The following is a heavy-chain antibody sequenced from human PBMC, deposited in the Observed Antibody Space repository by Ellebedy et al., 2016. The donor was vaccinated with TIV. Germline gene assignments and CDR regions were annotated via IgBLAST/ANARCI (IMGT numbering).Heavy chain of an antibody. CDR3: AKRTTATSRPFEY. Sequence: GESLKISCAASGFTFSSYAMSWVRQAPGKGLEWVSAIGDSGGTTYYADSVKGRFTISRDNSKNTLYLQMNSLTAEDTAVYHCAKRTTATSRPFEYWGQGTLVTVSS. J-gene: IGHJ4*02. CDR2: IGDSGGTT. D-gene: IGHD4-11*01. CDR1: GFTFSSYA. V-gene: IGHV3-23*01.